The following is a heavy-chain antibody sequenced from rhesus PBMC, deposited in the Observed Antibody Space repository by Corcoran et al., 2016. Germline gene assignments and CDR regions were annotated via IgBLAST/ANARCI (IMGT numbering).Heavy chain of an antibody. Sequence: QVQLQESGPGLVKPSETLSLTCAVSGGSISDDYYWSWIRQPPGKVLEWIGRIFGSGGSNDYNPSLKSRVTISTDTSKNQFSLKLSSVTAADTAVYYCARNFYSNFDYWGQGVLVTVSS. V-gene: IGHV4-106*01. CDR2: IFGSGGSN. J-gene: IGHJ4*01. D-gene: IGHD4-23*01. CDR1: GGSISDDYY. CDR3: ARNFYSNFDY.